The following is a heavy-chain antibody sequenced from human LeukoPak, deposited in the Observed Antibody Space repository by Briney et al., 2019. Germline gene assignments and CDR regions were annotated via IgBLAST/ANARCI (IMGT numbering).Heavy chain of an antibody. V-gene: IGHV1-69*04. CDR1: GYTFTSYY. Sequence: SVKVSCKASGYTFTSYYMHWVRQAPGQGLEWMGRIIPILGIANYAQKFQGRVTITADKSTSTAYMELSSLRSEDTAVYYCARGSNYDYYYMDVWGKGTTVTVYS. J-gene: IGHJ6*03. D-gene: IGHD4-11*01. CDR3: ARGSNYDYYYMDV. CDR2: IIPILGIA.